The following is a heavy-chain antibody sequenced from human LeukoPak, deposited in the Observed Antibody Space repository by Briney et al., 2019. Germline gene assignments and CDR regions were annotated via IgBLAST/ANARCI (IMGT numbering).Heavy chain of an antibody. CDR2: IYPGDSDT. CDR1: GYSFTSYW. Sequence: GESLKISCKGSGYSFTSYWIGWVRQMPGKGLEWMGIIYPGDSDTRYSPSFRGQVTISADKSISTAYLQWSSLKASDTAMYYCARTAMVTRYYYYYGMDVWGQGTTVTVSS. CDR3: ARTAMVTRYYYYYGMDV. J-gene: IGHJ6*02. V-gene: IGHV5-51*01. D-gene: IGHD5-18*01.